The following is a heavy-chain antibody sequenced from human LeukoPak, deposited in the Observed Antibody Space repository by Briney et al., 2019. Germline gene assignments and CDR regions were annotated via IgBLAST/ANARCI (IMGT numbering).Heavy chain of an antibody. J-gene: IGHJ3*01. CDR2: IYPDDSDT. CDR1: GYRFNAYW. Sequence: GEPLNTSCKPSGYRFNAYWIAWVRQMPGKGLDWMGIIYPDDSDTTYRPSFQGQVTISADKSVRTAYLQGCRQKASDTAMYSGARPNITSYYDSRGYDAFDVWGQGTMVTVSS. CDR3: ARPNITSYYDSRGYDAFDV. D-gene: IGHD3-22*01. V-gene: IGHV5-51*01.